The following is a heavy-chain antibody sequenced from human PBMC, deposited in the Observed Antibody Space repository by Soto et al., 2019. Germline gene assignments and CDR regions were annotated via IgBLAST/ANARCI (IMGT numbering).Heavy chain of an antibody. Sequence: GASVKVSCKASGYTFTSYYMHWVRQAPGQGLEWMGIINPSGGSTSYAQKFQGRVTMTRDTSTSTVYMELSSLRSEDTALYYCAREGGFSALQIPFGLAVWGQGTTVTVSS. CDR3: AREGGFSALQIPFGLAV. D-gene: IGHD3-16*01. CDR2: INPSGGST. CDR1: GYTFTSYY. J-gene: IGHJ6*02. V-gene: IGHV1-46*01.